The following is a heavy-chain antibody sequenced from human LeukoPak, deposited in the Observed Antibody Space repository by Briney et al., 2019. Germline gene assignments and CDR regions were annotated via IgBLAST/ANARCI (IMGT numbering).Heavy chain of an antibody. Sequence: GGSLRLSCAASGFTFSYSWVHWVRQAPGKGLVWVSRINPDGSTINYADSVKGRFTISRDNAKNTLYLQMNSLRAEDTAVYYYATAGNYRFDYWGQGTLVTVSS. CDR1: GFTFSYSW. D-gene: IGHD1-7*01. V-gene: IGHV3-74*01. J-gene: IGHJ4*02. CDR2: INPDGSTI. CDR3: ATAGNYRFDY.